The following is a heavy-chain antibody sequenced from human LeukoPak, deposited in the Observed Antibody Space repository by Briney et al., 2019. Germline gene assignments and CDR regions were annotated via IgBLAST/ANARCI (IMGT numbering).Heavy chain of an antibody. J-gene: IGHJ5*02. Sequence: SQTLSLTCAVSGVTFYNNSGAWHWNRQSPSRGLEWLVRTYYRYKLYKDYAVSVKSRITTNPDTSKNQFSLHLFLVTPDYTAVYYCARDPGPTDKSFDPWGQGTLVTVSS. V-gene: IGHV6-1*01. CDR2: TYYRYKLYK. CDR1: GVTFYNNSGA. CDR3: ARDPGPTDKSFDP.